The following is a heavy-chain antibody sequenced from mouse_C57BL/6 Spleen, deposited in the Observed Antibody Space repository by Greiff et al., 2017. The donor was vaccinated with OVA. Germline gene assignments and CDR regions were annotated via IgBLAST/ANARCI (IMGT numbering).Heavy chain of an antibody. J-gene: IGHJ3*01. CDR1: GYTFTDYN. V-gene: IGHV1-18*01. D-gene: IGHD4-1*01. CDR2: INPNNGGT. Sequence: VQLQQSGPELVKPGASVKIPCKASGYTFTDYNMDWVKQSHGKSLEWIGDINPNNGGTIYNQKFKGKATLTVDKSSSTAYMELRSLTSEDTAVYYCARGPNWDGAWFAYWGQGTLVTVSA. CDR3: ARGPNWDGAWFAY.